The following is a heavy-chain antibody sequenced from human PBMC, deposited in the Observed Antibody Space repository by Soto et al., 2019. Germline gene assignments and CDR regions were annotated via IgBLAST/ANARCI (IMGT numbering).Heavy chain of an antibody. CDR2: INPSGGNT. Sequence: QVQLVQSGTEVTRPGASVKVSCKTSGYIFTKFYIYWVRQAPGQVLEWMGMINPSGGNTFFTQNFPGRITVTHDTSTSTVNMELHILKSEDTAVYYCARRDGYSNALGYWGQGTLVTVSS. CDR3: ARRDGYSNALGY. V-gene: IGHV1-46*01. J-gene: IGHJ4*02. D-gene: IGHD4-4*01. CDR1: GYIFTKFY.